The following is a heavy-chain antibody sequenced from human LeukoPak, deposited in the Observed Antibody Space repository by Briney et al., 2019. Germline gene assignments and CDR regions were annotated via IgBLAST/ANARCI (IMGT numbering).Heavy chain of an antibody. CDR2: IYHSGST. V-gene: IGHV4-4*02. J-gene: IGHJ4*02. D-gene: IGHD1-1*01. CDR1: GGSISNSNW. Sequence: SETLSLTCAVSGGSISNSNWWSWVRQPPGKGLEWIGEIYHSGSTNYNPSLKSRVTISVDKSKNQFSLKLSSVTAADTAVYYCARRMNDVSPFDYWGQGTLVTVSS. CDR3: ARRMNDVSPFDY.